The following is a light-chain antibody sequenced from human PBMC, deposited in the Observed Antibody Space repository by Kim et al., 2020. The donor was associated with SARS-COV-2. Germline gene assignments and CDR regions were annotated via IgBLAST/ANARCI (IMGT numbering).Light chain of an antibody. CDR2: WAS. V-gene: IGKV4-1*01. Sequence: RATINCKSSQSVLYSSNNENYLAWYQQKPGQPPKLLIYWASTRESGVPDRFSGSGSGTDFTLTISCLQAEDVAVYYCQQYYSTPYTFGQGTKLEI. CDR1: QSVLYSSNNENY. J-gene: IGKJ2*01. CDR3: QQYYSTPYT.